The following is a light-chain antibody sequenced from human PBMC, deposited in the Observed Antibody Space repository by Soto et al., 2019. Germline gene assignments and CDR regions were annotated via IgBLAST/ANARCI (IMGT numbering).Light chain of an antibody. CDR2: EVS. CDR1: SSDVGAYNY. J-gene: IGLJ3*02. Sequence: QPVLTQPASVSGSPGQSITISCTGTSSDVGAYNYVSWYQQHPGKAPKLMIYEVSNRPSGVSNRFSGSKSGNTASLTISGLQAEDEGDYYCSSYTTSSTLEVFGGGTKVTVL. CDR3: SSYTTSSTLEV. V-gene: IGLV2-14*01.